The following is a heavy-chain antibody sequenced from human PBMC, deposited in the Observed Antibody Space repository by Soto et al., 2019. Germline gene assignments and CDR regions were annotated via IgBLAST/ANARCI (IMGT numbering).Heavy chain of an antibody. Sequence: QVQLVQSGTEVKKPGSSVKVSCKASGGTFSRSAISWVRQAPGQGPEWMGGIIPIFGTANYAQKIQGRVTINADESSSTAYMELSSLRTADTAVYYCARDGGSHFDYWGQGTLVSVSS. CDR3: ARDGGSHFDY. CDR2: IIPIFGTA. D-gene: IGHD2-15*01. V-gene: IGHV1-69*12. J-gene: IGHJ4*02. CDR1: GGTFSRSA.